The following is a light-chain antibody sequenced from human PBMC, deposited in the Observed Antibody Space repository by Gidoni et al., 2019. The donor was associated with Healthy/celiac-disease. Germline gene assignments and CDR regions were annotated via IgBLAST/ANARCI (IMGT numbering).Light chain of an antibody. V-gene: IGKV1-8*01. J-gene: IGKJ2*01. CDR1: QGISSY. CDR2: AAS. Sequence: AIRMTQSPSSFSASTGDRVTITCRASQGISSYLAWYQQTPGKAPKLLIYAASTLQSGVPSRFSGSVSGTDFTLTISCLQSEDFATYYCQQYYSYPPTFGQGTKLEIK. CDR3: QQYYSYPPT.